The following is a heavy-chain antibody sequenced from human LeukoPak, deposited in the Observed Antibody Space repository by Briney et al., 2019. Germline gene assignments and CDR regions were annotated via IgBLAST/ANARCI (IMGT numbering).Heavy chain of an antibody. CDR1: GFTFSSYS. Sequence: GGSLRLSCAASGFTFSSYSMNWVRQAPGKGLEWVSSISSSSSYIYYADSVKGRFTISRDNAKNSLYLQMNSLRAEDTAVYYCARDGHYDSSGYTPFDYWGQGTLITVSS. CDR3: ARDGHYDSSGYTPFDY. CDR2: ISSSSSYI. V-gene: IGHV3-21*01. J-gene: IGHJ4*02. D-gene: IGHD3-22*01.